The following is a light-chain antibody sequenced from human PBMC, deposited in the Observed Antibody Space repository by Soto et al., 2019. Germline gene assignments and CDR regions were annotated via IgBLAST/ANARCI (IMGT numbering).Light chain of an antibody. CDR1: QSVSSSY. V-gene: IGKV3-20*01. CDR2: GAS. CDR3: QQYGNSLFT. Sequence: EIVLTQSPGTLSLSPGERATLSCRASQSVSSSYIAWYQQKPGQAPRLLIYGASSRATGIPQRFSGSGSGKDFTLTISRLEPEDFAVYYCQQYGNSLFTFGPGTKVDIK. J-gene: IGKJ3*01.